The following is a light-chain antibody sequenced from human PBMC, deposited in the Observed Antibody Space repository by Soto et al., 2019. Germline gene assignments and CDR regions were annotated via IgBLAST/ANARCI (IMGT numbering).Light chain of an antibody. CDR1: QSVRTY. CDR2: DAS. J-gene: IGKJ5*01. V-gene: IGKV3-11*01. CDR3: QQRSNWPIT. Sequence: NLLVQTSGTLCLSPGERTPPSCRASQSVRTYLAWYQQKPGQAPRLLIYDASNRATGIPARFSGSGSGTDFTLTISSLEPEDFAVYYCQQRSNWPITFGQGTLLEIK.